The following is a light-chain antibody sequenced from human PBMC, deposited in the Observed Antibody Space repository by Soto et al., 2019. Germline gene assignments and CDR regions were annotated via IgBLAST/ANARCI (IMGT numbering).Light chain of an antibody. Sequence: QSVLTQPPSVSAAPGQKVTISCSGSSSNIGGNSVSWYQQLPGTAPKLLIYDDNKRPSGIPDRFSGSKSGTSATLGITGFQTGDEADYYCGSWDSSLTAYVYGTANTATVX. J-gene: IGLJ1*01. V-gene: IGLV1-51*01. CDR2: DDN. CDR1: SSNIGGNS. CDR3: GSWDSSLTAYV.